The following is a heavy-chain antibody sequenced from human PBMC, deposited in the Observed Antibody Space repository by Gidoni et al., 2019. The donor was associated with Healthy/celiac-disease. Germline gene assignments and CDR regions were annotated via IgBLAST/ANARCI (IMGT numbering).Heavy chain of an antibody. D-gene: IGHD2-8*02. CDR2: ISYDGSNK. CDR3: AKELVVYAIFYSFDP. J-gene: IGHJ5*02. Sequence: QVQLVESGGGVVQPWGSLRLSCAASGFTFSSYGMHWVRQAPGKGLEWVAVISYDGSNKYYADSVKGRFTISRDNSKNTLYLQMNSLRAEDTAVYYCAKELVVYAIFYSFDPWGQGTLVTVSS. CDR1: GFTFSSYG. V-gene: IGHV3-30*18.